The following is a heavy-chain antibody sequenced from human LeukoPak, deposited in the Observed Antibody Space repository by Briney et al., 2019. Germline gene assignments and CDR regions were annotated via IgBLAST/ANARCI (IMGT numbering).Heavy chain of an antibody. D-gene: IGHD6-13*01. CDR2: IYYSGST. V-gene: IGHV4-30-4*01. CDR1: GGSISSGDYY. CDR3: AGGRSSSWYSFLDY. Sequence: PSQTLSLTCTVSGGSISSGDYYWSWIRQPPGKDLEWIGYIYYSGSTNYNPSLTSRVAMSVDTSKNQFSLRLSSVTAADTDVYYCAGGRSSSWYSFLDYWGQGTLVTVSS. J-gene: IGHJ4*02.